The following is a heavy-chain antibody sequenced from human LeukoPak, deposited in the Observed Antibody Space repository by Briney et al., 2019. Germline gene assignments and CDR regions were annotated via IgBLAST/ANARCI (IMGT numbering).Heavy chain of an antibody. D-gene: IGHD2-2*01. J-gene: IGHJ6*02. CDR1: GFTFSSYS. CDR3: ARGCSGVVVPADLCSGVGMDV. Sequence: PGGSLRLSCAASGFTFSSYSMNWVRQAPGKGLEWVSSISSSSSYIYYADSVKGRFTISRDNAKNSLYLQMNSLRAEDTAVYYCARGCSGVVVPADLCSGVGMDVWGQGTTVTVSS. V-gene: IGHV3-21*01. CDR2: ISSSSSYI.